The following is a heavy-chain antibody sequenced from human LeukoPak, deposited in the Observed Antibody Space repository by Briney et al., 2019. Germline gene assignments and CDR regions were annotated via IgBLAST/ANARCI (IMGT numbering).Heavy chain of an antibody. V-gene: IGHV3-64D*06. CDR3: VKASSDYYYDS. D-gene: IGHD3-22*01. J-gene: IGHJ5*01. CDR1: GFTFSFYA. Sequence: GGSLRLSCFASGFTFSFYAMHWVRQAPEKGLEYVSAISSKGDSTFYAYSVKGRFTISRDNSKNTLYLQMSSLRTEDTAVYYCVKASSDYYYDSWGQGTLVTVSS. CDR2: ISSKGDST.